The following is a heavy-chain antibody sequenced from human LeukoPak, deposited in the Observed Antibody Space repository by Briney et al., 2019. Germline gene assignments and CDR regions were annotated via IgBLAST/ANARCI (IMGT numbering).Heavy chain of an antibody. J-gene: IGHJ4*02. CDR2: ISYDGSNK. D-gene: IGHD2-2*01. Sequence: GGSLRLSCAASGFIFSNYAIHWVRQAPGKGLEWVAVISYDGSNKYYADSVKGRFTISRDVSKNTLYLQMNSLRAEDTAVYYCARGYCSSISCYVDYWGQGTLVTVSS. V-gene: IGHV3-30*04. CDR1: GFIFSNYA. CDR3: ARGYCSSISCYVDY.